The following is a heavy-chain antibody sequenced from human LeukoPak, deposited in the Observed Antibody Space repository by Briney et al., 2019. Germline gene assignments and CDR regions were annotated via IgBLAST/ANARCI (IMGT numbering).Heavy chain of an antibody. V-gene: IGHV4-39*02. D-gene: IGHD3-22*01. CDR2: ISYSGKT. CDR3: SRLTHSYYADTAGYYPYYYMDV. CDR1: GDSISSSDYY. Sequence: SETLSLTCTVSGDSISSSDYYWGWIRQSPGKGLEWIGRISYSGKTFYNPSLKSRVTMLVDTSKNLFSLRLNSVTAADTAVYYCSRLTHSYYADTAGYYPYYYMDVWGEGATVTVSS. J-gene: IGHJ6*03.